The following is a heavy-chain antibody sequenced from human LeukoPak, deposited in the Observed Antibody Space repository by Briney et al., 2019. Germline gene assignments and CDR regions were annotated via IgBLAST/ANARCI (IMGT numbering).Heavy chain of an antibody. Sequence: GGSLRLSCAASGFTFSSYEMNWVRQAPGKGLEWVSGISWNSGTTGYADSVKGRFAISRDNAKNSLYLQMNSLRTEDTAFYYCAKDTRIVVAGTFDSWGQGTLVTVSS. CDR2: ISWNSGTT. D-gene: IGHD6-19*01. J-gene: IGHJ4*02. CDR1: GFTFSSYE. CDR3: AKDTRIVVAGTFDS. V-gene: IGHV3-9*01.